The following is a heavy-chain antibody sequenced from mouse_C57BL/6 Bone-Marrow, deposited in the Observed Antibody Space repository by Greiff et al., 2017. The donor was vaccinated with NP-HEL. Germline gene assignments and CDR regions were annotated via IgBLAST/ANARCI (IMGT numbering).Heavy chain of an antibody. CDR1: GYTFTSYG. CDR2: IYPRSGNT. J-gene: IGHJ3*01. V-gene: IGHV1-81*01. Sequence: VQLVESGAELARPGASVKLSCKASGYTFTSYGISWVKQRTGQGLEWIGEIYPRSGNTYYNEKFKGKATLTADKSSSTAYMELRSLTSEDSAVYFCARWMVTTGWFAYWGRGTLVTVSA. CDR3: ARWMVTTGWFAY. D-gene: IGHD2-2*01.